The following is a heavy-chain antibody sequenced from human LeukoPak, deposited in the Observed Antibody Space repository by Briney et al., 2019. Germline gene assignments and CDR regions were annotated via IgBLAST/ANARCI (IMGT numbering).Heavy chain of an antibody. CDR2: IRYDGSKK. V-gene: IGHV3-30*02. J-gene: IGHJ6*03. Sequence: PAGGSLRLSCAASGFTFSSYGMHWVRQVPGKGLEWVSFIRYDGSKKYYADSVKGQFIISRDNSKNTLYLQMNSLKTKDMAMYYCAKESPRPNYYYMDVWGKGTTVTISS. CDR1: GFTFSSYG. CDR3: AKESPRPNYYYMDV.